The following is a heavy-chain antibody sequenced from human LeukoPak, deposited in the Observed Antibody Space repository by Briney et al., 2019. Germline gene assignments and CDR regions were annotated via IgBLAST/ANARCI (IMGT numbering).Heavy chain of an antibody. CDR2: INQNGGEK. V-gene: IGHV3-7*04. CDR1: GFTFSNFW. CDR3: TRALDY. J-gene: IGHJ4*02. Sequence: GGSLRRSCATSGFTFSNFWIDWVRQAPGKGLEWVANINQNGGEKYYADSVKGRFTISRDNAKNSLYLQMNSLRVEDTAVYYCTRALDYWGQGTLVTVSS.